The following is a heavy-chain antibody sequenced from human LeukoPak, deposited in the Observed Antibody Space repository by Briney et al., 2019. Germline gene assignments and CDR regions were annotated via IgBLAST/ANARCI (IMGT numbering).Heavy chain of an antibody. CDR3: VRDPVGGSTIFDC. CDR1: GDSVSSNSAA. Sequence: PSQTLSLTCVISGDSVSSNSAAWNWIRQSPSRGLEWLGRTYYRSKWYYDYSVAVKSRVTINPDISKNQFSLQLSSVTPEDTAVYYCVRDPVGGSTIFDCWGQGTLVTVSS. V-gene: IGHV6-1*01. D-gene: IGHD1-26*01. J-gene: IGHJ4*02. CDR2: TYYRSKWYY.